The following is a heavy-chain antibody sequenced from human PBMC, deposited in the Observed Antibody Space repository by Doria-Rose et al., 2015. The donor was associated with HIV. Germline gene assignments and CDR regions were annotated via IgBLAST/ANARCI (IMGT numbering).Heavy chain of an antibody. D-gene: IGHD6-13*01. CDR1: GVSLSSPGMG. V-gene: IGHV2-26*01. Sequence: QESGPALVKPTETLTLTCTVSGVSLSSPGMGVSWIRQPPGKALEWLANIFSDDERSYRPSLKSRLTISSGTCKSQLVHTMTDMDPVDTATYACARIESGRWYHKCSVDFWGRGTLVSVAA. J-gene: IGHJ4*02. CDR2: IFSDDER. CDR3: ARIESGRWYHKCSVDF.